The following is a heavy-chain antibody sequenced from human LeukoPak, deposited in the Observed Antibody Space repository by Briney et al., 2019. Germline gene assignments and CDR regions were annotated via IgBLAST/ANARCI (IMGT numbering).Heavy chain of an antibody. V-gene: IGHV3-48*03. CDR1: GFTFSSYE. Sequence: GGSLRLSCAASGFTFSSYEMNWVRQAPGKGLEWVSYISNSGTAIYYADSVKGRFTISRDNAKSSLYLQMNSLRAEDAAVYYCARAGYSMDTEYFQHWGQGTLVTVSS. CDR3: ARAGYSMDTEYFQH. J-gene: IGHJ1*01. CDR2: ISNSGTAI. D-gene: IGHD5-18*01.